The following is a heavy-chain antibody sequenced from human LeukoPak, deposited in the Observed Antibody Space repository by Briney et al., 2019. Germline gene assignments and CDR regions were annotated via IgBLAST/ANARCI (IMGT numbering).Heavy chain of an antibody. CDR3: ARVANITTFGMDV. D-gene: IGHD3-9*01. V-gene: IGHV3-30*03. Sequence: GGSLRLSCAASGFTFSNYGIHWVRQAPGKGLEWVAVISYDGSNQYYADSLKGRFTISRDNSKNTLYLQMNALRAEDTAVYYCARVANITTFGMDVWGQGTTVTVSS. J-gene: IGHJ6*02. CDR2: ISYDGSNQ. CDR1: GFTFSNYG.